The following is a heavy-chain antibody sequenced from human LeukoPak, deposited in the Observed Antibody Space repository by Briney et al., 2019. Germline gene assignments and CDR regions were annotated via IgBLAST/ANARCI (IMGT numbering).Heavy chain of an antibody. V-gene: IGHV4-61*01. CDR3: ARDRLANWFDP. CDR1: GGSVSSGSYY. J-gene: IGHJ5*02. CDR2: IYYSGST. Sequence: SETLSLTCTVSGGSVSSGSYYWSWIRQPPGKGLEWIGYIYYSGSTNYNPSLKSRVTISVDTSKNQFSLKLSSVTAADTAVYYCARDRLANWFDPWGQGTLVTVSS.